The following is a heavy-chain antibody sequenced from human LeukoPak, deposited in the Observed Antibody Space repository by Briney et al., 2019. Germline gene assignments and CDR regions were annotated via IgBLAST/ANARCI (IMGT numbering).Heavy chain of an antibody. V-gene: IGHV3-23*01. CDR3: AKRGVVIRVILVGFHKEAYYFDS. Sequence: GESLRLSCAASGFTFSSYAMSWVRRAPGKGLEWVAGISDSGGRTNYADSVKGRFTISRDNPKNTLYLQMNSLRVEDTAVYFCAKRGVVIRVILVGFHKEAYYFDSWGQGALVTVSS. J-gene: IGHJ4*02. CDR1: GFTFSSYA. CDR2: ISDSGGRT. D-gene: IGHD3-22*01.